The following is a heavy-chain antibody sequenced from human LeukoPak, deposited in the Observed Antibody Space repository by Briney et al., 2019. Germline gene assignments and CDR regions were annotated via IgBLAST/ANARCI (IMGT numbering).Heavy chain of an antibody. V-gene: IGHV3-30-3*01. CDR2: ISYDGSNK. J-gene: IGHJ4*02. CDR1: GFTFSSYT. CDR3: ARGDSGSSHFDY. D-gene: IGHD1-26*01. Sequence: GGALRLSCAASGFTFSSYTMHWVRQAPGKGLEGVAVISYDGSNKYYAESVKGRFTISRDNSKNTVDLQMNSLRAEDTAVYYCARGDSGSSHFDYWGQGTLVTVSS.